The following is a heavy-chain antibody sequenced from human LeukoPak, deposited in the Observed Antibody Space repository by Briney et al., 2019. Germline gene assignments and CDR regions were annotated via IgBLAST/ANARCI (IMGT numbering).Heavy chain of an antibody. CDR2: TISDFNIT. CDR1: GGTFSSYA. J-gene: IGHJ6*04. Sequence: GASVKVSCKASGGTFSSYAISWVRQAPGQGLEWMGGTISDFNITHYPQKFQGRVTITADDSTSTAYMELSSLRFEDTAVYYCSKDLYGMDVWGKGTTVTVSS. V-gene: IGHV1-69*01. CDR3: SKDLYGMDV.